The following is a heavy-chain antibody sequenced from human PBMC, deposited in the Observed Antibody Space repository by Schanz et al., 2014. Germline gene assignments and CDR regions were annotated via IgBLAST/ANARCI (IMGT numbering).Heavy chain of an antibody. CDR2: ISRDGTTS. J-gene: IGHJ6*02. CDR1: GFIFSYYT. D-gene: IGHD2-8*01. CDR3: ARAGCINGACKYGMDV. V-gene: IGHV3-48*04. Sequence: VELVESGGGVVQPGRSLRLSCAASGFIFSYYTIHWVRQAPGKGPEWLSYISRDGTTSYYADSVKGRFTISRDNAKSSLYLQMNSLRAEDTAVYYCARAGCINGACKYGMDVWGQGTTVTVSS.